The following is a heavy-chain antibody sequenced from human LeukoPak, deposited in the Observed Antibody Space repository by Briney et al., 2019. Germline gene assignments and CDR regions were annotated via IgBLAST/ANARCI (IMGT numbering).Heavy chain of an antibody. Sequence: SETLSLTCTVSGGSISSSSYYWGWIRQPPGKGLEWIGSIYYSGSTYYNPSLKSRVTISVDTSKNQFSLKLSSVTAADTPVYYCARRYVWFDPWGQGTLVTVSS. J-gene: IGHJ5*02. CDR1: GGSISSSSYY. V-gene: IGHV4-39*01. CDR2: IYYSGST. CDR3: ARRYVWFDP. D-gene: IGHD5-12*01.